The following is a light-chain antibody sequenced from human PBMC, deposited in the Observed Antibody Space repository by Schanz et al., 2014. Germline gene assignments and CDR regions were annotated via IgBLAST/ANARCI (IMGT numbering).Light chain of an antibody. V-gene: IGLV1-44*01. J-gene: IGLJ3*02. CDR1: SSNIGENA. CDR2: SDN. CDR3: SSYAGNNNWAV. Sequence: QSVLTQPPSASGTPGQRVTISCSGTSSNIGENAVNWYQQLPGTAPKLLIYSDNQRPSGVPDRFSGSKSGNTASLTVSGLQAEDEADYYCSSYAGNNNWAVFGGGTKLTVL.